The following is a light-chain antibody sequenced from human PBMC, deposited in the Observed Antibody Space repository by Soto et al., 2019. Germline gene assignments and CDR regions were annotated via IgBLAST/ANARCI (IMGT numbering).Light chain of an antibody. CDR1: RSDVGGYNY. CDR2: DVS. V-gene: IGLV2-11*01. Sequence: RNKARSGSGVPRRGGPISRTSTRSDVGGYNYVSWYQQHPGKAPKLMIYDVSKRPSGVPDRFSGSKSGNTASLTISGLQAEDEADYYCCSYAGSYTRVFGTGTKVTVL. J-gene: IGLJ1*01. CDR3: CSYAGSYTRV.